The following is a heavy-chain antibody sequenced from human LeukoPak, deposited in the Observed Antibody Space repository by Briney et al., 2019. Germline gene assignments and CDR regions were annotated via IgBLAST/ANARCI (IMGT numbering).Heavy chain of an antibody. CDR1: EYTFNNYW. CDR3: ASHSTFVGGATESIDY. V-gene: IGHV3-74*01. J-gene: IGHJ4*02. CDR2: INSDGSHT. D-gene: IGHD1-26*01. Sequence: GGSLRLSCAASEYTFNNYWMHWVRQAPGKGLVWVSRINSDGSHTDYADSVKGRFTISRDNAKNTLYLQMNSLRAEDTAVYYCASHSTFVGGATESIDYWGQGTLVTVSS.